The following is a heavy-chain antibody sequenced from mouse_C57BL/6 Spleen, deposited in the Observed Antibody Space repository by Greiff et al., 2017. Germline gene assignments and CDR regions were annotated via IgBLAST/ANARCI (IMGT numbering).Heavy chain of an antibody. V-gene: IGHV1-69*01. CDR1: GYTFTSYW. J-gene: IGHJ2*01. Sequence: QVQLQQPGAELVMPGASVKLSCKASGYTFTSYWMHWVKQRPGQGLEWIGEIDPSDSYTNYNQKFKGKSTLTVDKSSSTAYMQLSSLTSEDSAVYYCARGVTVVANHYFDYWGQGTTLTVSS. CDR3: ARGVTVVANHYFDY. D-gene: IGHD1-1*01. CDR2: IDPSDSYT.